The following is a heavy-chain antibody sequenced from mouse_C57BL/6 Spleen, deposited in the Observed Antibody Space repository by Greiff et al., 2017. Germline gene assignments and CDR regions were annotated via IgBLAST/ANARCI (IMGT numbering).Heavy chain of an antibody. CDR3: TRGGRITTVVDYFDY. D-gene: IGHD1-1*01. CDR2: IDPSDSET. Sequence: VQLQQPGAELVRPGSSVKLSCKASGYTFTSYWMHWVKQRPIQGLEWIGNIDPSDSETHYNQKFKDKATLTVDKSSSTAYMQLSSLTSEDSAVYYCTRGGRITTVVDYFDYWGQGTTLTVSS. V-gene: IGHV1-52*01. CDR1: GYTFTSYW. J-gene: IGHJ2*01.